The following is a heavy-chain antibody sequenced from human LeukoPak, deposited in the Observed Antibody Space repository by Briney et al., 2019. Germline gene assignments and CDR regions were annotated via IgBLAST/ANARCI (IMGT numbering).Heavy chain of an antibody. Sequence: ASVKVSCKASGYTFTGYYMHWVRQAPGQGLEWTGWINPNSGGTNYAQKFQGRVTMTRDTSISTAYMELSRLRSDDTAVYYCARLPMVRGVTPFDYWGQGTLVTVSS. V-gene: IGHV1-2*02. D-gene: IGHD3-10*01. CDR3: ARLPMVRGVTPFDY. CDR1: GYTFTGYY. J-gene: IGHJ4*02. CDR2: INPNSGGT.